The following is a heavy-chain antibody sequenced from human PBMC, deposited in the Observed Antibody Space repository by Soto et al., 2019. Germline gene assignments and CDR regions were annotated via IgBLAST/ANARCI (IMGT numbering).Heavy chain of an antibody. Sequence: GGSLRLSCETSGFPFGIYTMNWVRQAPGKGLEWVSSISSSGTYIDYADSVEGRFAISRDDAKNSVFLEMTSLRVDDTAVYYCAREGNYHEFWGQGTLVTVPS. V-gene: IGHV3-21*01. J-gene: IGHJ4*02. D-gene: IGHD3-10*01. CDR2: ISSSGTYI. CDR3: AREGNYHEF. CDR1: GFPFGIYT.